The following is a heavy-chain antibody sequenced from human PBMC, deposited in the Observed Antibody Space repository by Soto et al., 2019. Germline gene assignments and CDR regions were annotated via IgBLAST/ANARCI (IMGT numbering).Heavy chain of an antibody. J-gene: IGHJ6*02. V-gene: IGHV4-59*07. CDR3: ARSFYYYDSSGYPREEHYYYYGMDV. D-gene: IGHD3-22*01. Sequence: KPSDTLSLTCTVSGGSISSYYWSWIRQPPGKGLEWIGYIYYSGSTNYNPSLKSRVTISVDTSKNQFSLKLSSVTAADTAVYYCARSFYYYDSSGYPREEHYYYYGMDVWGQGTTVTVSS. CDR1: GGSISSYY. CDR2: IYYSGST.